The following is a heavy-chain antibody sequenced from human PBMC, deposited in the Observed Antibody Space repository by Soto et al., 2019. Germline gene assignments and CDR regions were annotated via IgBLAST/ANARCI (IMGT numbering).Heavy chain of an antibody. D-gene: IGHD2-2*01. J-gene: IGHJ4*02. CDR3: ARDPSTYCSSTSCR. V-gene: IGHV3-21*01. Sequence: PGGSLRLSCAASGFTFSSYSMNWVRQAPGKGLEWVSSISSSSSYIYYADSVKGRFTISRDNAKNSLYLQMNSLRAEDTAVYYCARDPSTYCSSTSCRWGQGTLVTVSS. CDR2: ISSSSSYI. CDR1: GFTFSSYS.